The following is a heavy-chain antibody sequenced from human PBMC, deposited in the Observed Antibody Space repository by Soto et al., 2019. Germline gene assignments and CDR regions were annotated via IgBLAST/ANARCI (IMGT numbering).Heavy chain of an antibody. CDR2: ISAYNGNT. J-gene: IGHJ5*02. CDR3: VRERFGVRGYNQFDP. Sequence: ASVKVSCKSSGYTFTSYGILWVRQAPGQRLGWMGWISAYNGNTNYAQKLQGRVTMTTDTSTSTAYMELRSLSSVTAADTAVYYCVRERFGVRGYNQFDPWGQGTLVTVSS. V-gene: IGHV1-18*01. CDR1: GYTFTSYG. D-gene: IGHD1-1*01.